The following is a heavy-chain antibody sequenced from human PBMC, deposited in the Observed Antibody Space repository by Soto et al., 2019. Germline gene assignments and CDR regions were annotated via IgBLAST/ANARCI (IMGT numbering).Heavy chain of an antibody. V-gene: IGHV4-59*08. CDR3: ARSSVRGVLLSY. CDR1: GGSISSYY. Sequence: PSETLSLTCTVSGGSISSYYWSWIRQPPGKGLEWIGYIYYSGSTNYNPSLKSRVTISVDTSKNQFSLKLSSVTAADTAVYYCARSSVRGVLLSYWGQGTQVTVSS. J-gene: IGHJ4*02. CDR2: IYYSGST. D-gene: IGHD3-10*02.